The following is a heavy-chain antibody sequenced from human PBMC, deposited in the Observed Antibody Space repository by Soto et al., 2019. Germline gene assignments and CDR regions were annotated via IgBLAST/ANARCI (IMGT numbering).Heavy chain of an antibody. J-gene: IGHJ4*02. CDR1: GYTFTSYD. CDR2: IVVGSGNT. D-gene: IGHD1-1*01. CDR3: ARAWNLDY. V-gene: IGHV1-58*02. Sequence: SVKVSCKASGYTFTSYDISWVRQARGQRLEWIGWIVVGSGNTNYAQKFQERVTMTRDMSTSTAYMELSSLRSEDTAMYYCARAWNLDYWGQGTLVTVSS.